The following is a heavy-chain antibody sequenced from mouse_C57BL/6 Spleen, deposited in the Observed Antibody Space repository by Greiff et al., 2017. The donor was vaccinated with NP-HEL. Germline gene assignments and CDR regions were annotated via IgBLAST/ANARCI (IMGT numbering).Heavy chain of an antibody. Sequence: VQLQQPGAELVKPGASVKLSCKASGYTFTSYWMQWVKQRPGQGLEWIGEIDPSDSYTNYNQPFKGKATLTVDTSSSTAYMQLSSLTSEDSAVYYCARGVTTVVATDDWGQGTTLTVSS. CDR3: ARGVTTVVATDD. CDR1: GYTFTSYW. D-gene: IGHD1-1*01. CDR2: IDPSDSYT. J-gene: IGHJ2*01. V-gene: IGHV1-50*01.